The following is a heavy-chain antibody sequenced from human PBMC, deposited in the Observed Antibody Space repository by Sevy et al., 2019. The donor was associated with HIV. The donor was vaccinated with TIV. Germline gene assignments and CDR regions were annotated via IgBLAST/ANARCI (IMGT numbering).Heavy chain of an antibody. D-gene: IGHD6-13*01. CDR1: GFTFSTYW. CDR3: ARAPVGIGWYFPREIDY. V-gene: IGHV3-7*01. CDR2: IKQDGSEK. Sequence: GGSLRLSCAASGFTFSTYWMTWVRQAPGKGLEWVANIKQDGSEKYYAESVKGRRTVSRDKTKNSLYLQLNGLRAEDTAIYYCARAPVGIGWYFPREIDYWGQGTLVTVSS. J-gene: IGHJ4*02.